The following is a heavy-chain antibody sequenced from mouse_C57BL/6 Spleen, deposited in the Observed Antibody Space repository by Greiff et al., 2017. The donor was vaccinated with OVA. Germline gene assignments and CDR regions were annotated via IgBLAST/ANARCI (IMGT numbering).Heavy chain of an antibody. CDR3: ASPNWDGAWFAY. V-gene: IGHV1-82*01. CDR1: GYAFSSSW. J-gene: IGHJ3*01. Sequence: VQLQQSGPELVKPGASVKISCKASGYAFSSSWMNWVKQRPGKGLEWIGRIYPGDGDTNYNGKFKGKATLTADKSSSTAYMQLSSLTSEDSAVYFCASPNWDGAWFAYWGQGTLVTVSA. CDR2: IYPGDGDT. D-gene: IGHD4-1*01.